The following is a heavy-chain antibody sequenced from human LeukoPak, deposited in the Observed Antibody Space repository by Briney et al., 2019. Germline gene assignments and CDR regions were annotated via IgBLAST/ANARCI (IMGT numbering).Heavy chain of an antibody. J-gene: IGHJ4*02. V-gene: IGHV5-10-1*01. D-gene: IGHD6-13*01. CDR2: IDPSDSYT. CDR1: GYTFTSNW. CDR3: ARLAGEYSSAWFFDY. Sequence: EPLKISCTVSGYTFTSNWITWVRQMPGKGLEWMGRIDPSDSYTSYSPSFQGHVPMSVDQSTSTAYLQWVSLKDSDTATYYCARLAGEYSSAWFFDYWGQGTLVTVSS.